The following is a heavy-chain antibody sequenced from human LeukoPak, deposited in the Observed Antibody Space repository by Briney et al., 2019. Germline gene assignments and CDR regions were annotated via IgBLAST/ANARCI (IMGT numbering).Heavy chain of an antibody. CDR3: AHTLEYYYDSSGYARLYYFDY. J-gene: IGHJ4*02. V-gene: IGHV2-5*01. CDR2: IYWNDDK. Sequence: ASGPTLVNPTQTLTLTCTFSGFSLSTSGVGVGWIRQPPGKALEWLALIYWNDDKRYSPSLKSRLTITKDTSKNQVVLTMTNMDPVDTATYYCAHTLEYYYDSSGYARLYYFDYWGQGTLVTVSS. D-gene: IGHD3-22*01. CDR1: GFSLSTSGVG.